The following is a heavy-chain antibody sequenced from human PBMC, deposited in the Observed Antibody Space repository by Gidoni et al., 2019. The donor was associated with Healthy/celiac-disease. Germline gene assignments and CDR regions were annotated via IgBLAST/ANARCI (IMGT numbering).Heavy chain of an antibody. CDR2: IKSKTDGGTT. D-gene: IGHD1-26*01. V-gene: IGHV3-15*01. Sequence: EVQLVESGGGLVKPGGSHRLSCAPTGSTFSHAWMSWVRQAPGKGLEWVGRIKSKTDGGTTDYAAPVKGRFTISRDDSKNTLYLQMNSLKTEDTAVYYCTKDSGSYELGYYFDYWGQGTLVTVSS. CDR3: TKDSGSYELGYYFDY. J-gene: IGHJ4*02. CDR1: GSTFSHAW.